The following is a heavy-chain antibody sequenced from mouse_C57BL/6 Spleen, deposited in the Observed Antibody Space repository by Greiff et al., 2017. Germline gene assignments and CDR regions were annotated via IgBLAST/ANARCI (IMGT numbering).Heavy chain of an antibody. V-gene: IGHV5-2*01. CDR2: INSAGGST. CDR3: ARQDDWGDMDY. Sequence: EVQLMESGGGLVQPGESLKLSCESTEYAFPSYDMPWVRKTPEKRLELVAAINSAGGSTYYPDTMESRFTISRDNTKNTLYLQMSSLRSEDTALYYCARQDDWGDMDYWGQGTSVTVSS. D-gene: IGHD2-4*01. CDR1: EYAFPSYD. J-gene: IGHJ4*01.